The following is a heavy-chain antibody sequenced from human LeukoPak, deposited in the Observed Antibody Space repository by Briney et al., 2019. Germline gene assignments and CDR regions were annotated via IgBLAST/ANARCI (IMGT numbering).Heavy chain of an antibody. J-gene: IGHJ4*02. CDR1: RGSLSGSF. CDR2: INHSGTS. CDR3: ARRRRDILTGYYVFDY. D-gene: IGHD3-9*01. Sequence: SETLSPTCAVQRGSLSGSFWTWIRQPPGKGLEWIGEINHSGTSNYSPSLKRRVTISADTSKNQLSLNLTSVTAADTAVYYCARRRRDILTGYYVFDYWGQGTLVTVSS. V-gene: IGHV4-34*01.